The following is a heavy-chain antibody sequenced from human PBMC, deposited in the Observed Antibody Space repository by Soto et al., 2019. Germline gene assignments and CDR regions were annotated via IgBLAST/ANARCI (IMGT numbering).Heavy chain of an antibody. CDR3: ARAVEAGHYYYYGMDV. CDR2: ISYDGSNE. Sequence: GGSLRLSCAASGFTFSSYAMHWVRQAPGKGLEWVAVISYDGSNEYYADSVKGRFTISRDNSKNTLYLQMNSLRAEDTAVYYCARAVEAGHYYYYGMDVWGQGTTVTVSS. D-gene: IGHD6-19*01. V-gene: IGHV3-30-3*01. CDR1: GFTFSSYA. J-gene: IGHJ6*02.